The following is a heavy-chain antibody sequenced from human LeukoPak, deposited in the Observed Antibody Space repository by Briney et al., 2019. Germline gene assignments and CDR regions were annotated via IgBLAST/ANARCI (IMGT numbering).Heavy chain of an antibody. J-gene: IGHJ4*02. CDR1: GFTFSSYW. Sequence: GGSLRLSCAASGFTFSSYWMHWVRQAPGKGLVWVSRINTDGSSTSYADSVKGRFTISRDSAKNTLYLQMNSLRAEDTAVYYCARGESRYCSSTSCYTRGIDYWGQGTLVTVSS. D-gene: IGHD2-2*02. CDR2: INTDGSST. V-gene: IGHV3-74*01. CDR3: ARGESRYCSSTSCYTRGIDY.